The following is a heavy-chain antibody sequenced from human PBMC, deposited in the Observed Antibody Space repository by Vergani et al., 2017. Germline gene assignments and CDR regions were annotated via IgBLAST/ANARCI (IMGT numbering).Heavy chain of an antibody. J-gene: IGHJ3*02. Sequence: EVQLVESGGGLVQPGGSLRLSCAASGFTFSSYSMNWVRQAPGKGLGWVSYISSSSSTIYYADSVKGRFTISRDNAKNSLYLQMNSLRDEDTAVYYCATEYGITMVRGVEDDAFDIWGQGTMVTVSS. CDR2: ISSSSSTI. V-gene: IGHV3-48*02. CDR1: GFTFSSYS. CDR3: ATEYGITMVRGVEDDAFDI. D-gene: IGHD3-10*01.